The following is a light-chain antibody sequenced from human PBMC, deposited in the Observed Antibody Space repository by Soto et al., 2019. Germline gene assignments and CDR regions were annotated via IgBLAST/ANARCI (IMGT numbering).Light chain of an antibody. V-gene: IGKV3-15*01. CDR3: QQYNNWPQT. J-gene: IGKJ1*01. CDR2: GAS. CDR1: QSVSSN. Sequence: EIVITQSPATPSVSPGGKDTPSPRASQSVSSNLAWYQQKPGQAPRLLIYGASTRATGIPARFSGSGSGTEFTLTISSLQSEDFAVYYCQQYNNWPQTFGQGTKVDIK.